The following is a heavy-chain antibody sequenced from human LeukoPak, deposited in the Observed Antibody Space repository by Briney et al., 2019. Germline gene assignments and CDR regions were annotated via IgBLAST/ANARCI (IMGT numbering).Heavy chain of an antibody. CDR2: IHHSGST. V-gene: IGHV4-31*03. D-gene: IGHD2-15*01. CDR1: GGSIRSGCYY. Sequence: SETLSLTCTVSGGSIRSGCYYSRWIRQQPGKGLEWIGYIHHSGSTYYNPSLKSRVTTSVDTSKNQFSLKLTSVTAADTAVYYCARVGSARGWYFDLWGRGTLVTVSS. CDR3: ARVGSARGWYFDL. J-gene: IGHJ2*01.